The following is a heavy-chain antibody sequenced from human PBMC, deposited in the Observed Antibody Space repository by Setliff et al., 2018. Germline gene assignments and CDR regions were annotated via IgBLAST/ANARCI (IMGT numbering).Heavy chain of an antibody. V-gene: IGHV4-61*02. CDR1: GDSISSGSYH. Sequence: SETLSLTCTVSGDSISSGSYHWSWIRKSAGKGLEWIGRIHPSGSTNYNPSLKSRVTISVDTSKNQFSLKVSSVTAADTAVYYCARTTGSTHNWLDPWGPGTLVTVS. CDR3: ARTTGSTHNWLDP. D-gene: IGHD1-1*01. J-gene: IGHJ5*02. CDR2: IHPSGST.